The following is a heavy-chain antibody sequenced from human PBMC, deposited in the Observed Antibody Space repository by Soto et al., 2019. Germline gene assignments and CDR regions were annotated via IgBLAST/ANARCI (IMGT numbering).Heavy chain of an antibody. Sequence: VGSLRLSCAASGFTFSYYPLHWVRRAPGKGLEWVSSISGVRDYIRYADSVKGRFTISRENSNNTLYLHMNNLRAEDTAVYYCARSTYYDISTGSYYYYAMDVWGQGTTVTVSS. CDR1: GFTFSYYP. J-gene: IGHJ6*02. CDR3: ARSTYYDISTGSYYYYAMDV. CDR2: ISGVRDYI. V-gene: IGHV3-21*04. D-gene: IGHD3-9*01.